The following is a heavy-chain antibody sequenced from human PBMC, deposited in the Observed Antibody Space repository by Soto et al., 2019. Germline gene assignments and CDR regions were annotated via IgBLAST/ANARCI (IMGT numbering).Heavy chain of an antibody. Sequence: ASVTVSCKASGYTFTSYAVHWVRQAPGQRLEWMGWINAGNGNTKYSQKFQGRVTITRDTSASTAYMELSSLRSEDTAVYYCARGITLPTPLDYWGQGTLVTVSS. D-gene: IGHD1-20*01. CDR3: ARGITLPTPLDY. V-gene: IGHV1-3*01. J-gene: IGHJ4*02. CDR2: INAGNGNT. CDR1: GYTFTSYA.